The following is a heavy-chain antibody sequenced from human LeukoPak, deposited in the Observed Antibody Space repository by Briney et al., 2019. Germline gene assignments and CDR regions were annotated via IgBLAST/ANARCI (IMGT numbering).Heavy chain of an antibody. J-gene: IGHJ6*02. CDR1: GYTLTELS. V-gene: IGHV1-24*01. CDR3: ARASDFWSGYYTYYYYGMDV. CDR2: FDPEDGET. Sequence: ASVKVSCKVSGYTLTELSMHWVRQAPGKGLEWMGGFDPEDGETMYAQKFQGRVTMTEDTSTDTAYMELSSLRSEDTAVYYCARASDFWSGYYTYYYYGMDVWGQGTTVTVSS. D-gene: IGHD3-3*01.